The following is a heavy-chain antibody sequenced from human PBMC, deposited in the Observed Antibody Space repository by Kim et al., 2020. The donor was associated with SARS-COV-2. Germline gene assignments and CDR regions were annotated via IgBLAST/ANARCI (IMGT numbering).Heavy chain of an antibody. Sequence: SQTLSLTCAISGDSASSNNVAWNWIRQSPSRGLEWLGRTYYRSKWYNDSAVSVKSRITINPDTSKNQFSLQLNSVTPEDTAVYYCARDSVRHFDYWGQGTLVTVSS. D-gene: IGHD6-6*01. J-gene: IGHJ4*02. CDR1: GDSASSNNVA. CDR2: TYYRSKWYN. CDR3: ARDSVRHFDY. V-gene: IGHV6-1*01.